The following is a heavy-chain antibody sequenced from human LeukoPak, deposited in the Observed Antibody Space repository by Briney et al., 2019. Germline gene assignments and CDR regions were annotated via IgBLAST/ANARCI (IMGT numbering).Heavy chain of an antibody. Sequence: SETLSLTCAVYGGSFSGYYWSWIRQPPGKGLEWIGEINHSGSTNYNPSLKSRVTISVDTSKNQFSLKLSSVTAADTAVYYCARDMLDYTDAFDIWGQGTMVTVSS. CDR3: ARDMLDYTDAFDI. CDR2: INHSGST. CDR1: GGSFSGYY. V-gene: IGHV4-34*01. D-gene: IGHD2-8*01. J-gene: IGHJ3*02.